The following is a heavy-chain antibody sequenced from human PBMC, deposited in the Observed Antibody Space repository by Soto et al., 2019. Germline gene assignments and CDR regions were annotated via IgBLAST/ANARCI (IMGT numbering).Heavy chain of an antibody. Sequence: SETLSLTCTVSGGSISSGGYYWSWIRQHPGKGLEWIGYIYYSGTTYYNPSLKSRVNISADTSKNQFSLKLSSVTEADTAVYYCARVGYPRSPVAYWGQGTMVTAS. J-gene: IGHJ4*02. CDR1: GGSISSGGYY. CDR2: IYYSGTT. V-gene: IGHV4-31*03. D-gene: IGHD6-13*01. CDR3: ARVGYPRSPVAY.